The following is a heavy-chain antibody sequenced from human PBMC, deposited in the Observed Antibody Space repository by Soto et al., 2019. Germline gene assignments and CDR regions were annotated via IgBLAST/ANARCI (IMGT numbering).Heavy chain of an antibody. CDR1: GFIFSSFG. V-gene: IGHV3-30*03. CDR3: ARSTSSTLNYYYGMDV. CDR2: MSYDGSTK. Sequence: LGGSLRLSCAASGFIFSSFGMHWVRQAPGKGLEWVAVMSYDGSTKLYTDSVKGRFTIARDNSKNILYLQMNSLTIEDTAVFYCARSTSSTLNYYYGMDVWGQGTTVTVSS. D-gene: IGHD6-6*01. J-gene: IGHJ6*02.